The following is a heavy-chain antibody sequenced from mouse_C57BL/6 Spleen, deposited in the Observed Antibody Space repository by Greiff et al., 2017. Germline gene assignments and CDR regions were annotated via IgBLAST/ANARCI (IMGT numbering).Heavy chain of an antibody. CDR2: IDPETGGT. CDR3: TREDYAWYFDV. Sequence: VQLQQSGAELVRPGASVTLSCKASGYTFTDYEMHWVKQTPVHGLEWIGAIDPETGGTAYNQKFKGKAILTADKSSSTAYMELRSLTSEDSAVYYCTREDYAWYFDVWGTGTTVTVSS. D-gene: IGHD1-1*01. CDR1: GYTFTDYE. J-gene: IGHJ1*03. V-gene: IGHV1-15*01.